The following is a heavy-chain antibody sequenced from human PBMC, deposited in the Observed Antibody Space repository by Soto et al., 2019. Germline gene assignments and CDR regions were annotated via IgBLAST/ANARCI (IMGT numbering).Heavy chain of an antibody. D-gene: IGHD2-21*02. CDR3: ARVRGSVVTAIRFWYFDL. Sequence: HPGGSLRLSCAASGFTFSSYEMNWVRQAPGKGLEWVSYISSSGSTIYYADSVKGRFTISRDNAKNSLCLQMNSLRAEDTAVYYCARVRGSVVTAIRFWYFDLWGRGTLVTVSS. CDR1: GFTFSSYE. V-gene: IGHV3-48*03. CDR2: ISSSGSTI. J-gene: IGHJ2*01.